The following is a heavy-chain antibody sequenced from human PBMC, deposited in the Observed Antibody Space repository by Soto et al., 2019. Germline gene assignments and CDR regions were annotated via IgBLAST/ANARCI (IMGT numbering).Heavy chain of an antibody. CDR2: ISTYDGNT. CDR1: GYTFFTYG. J-gene: IGHJ5*02. V-gene: IGHV1-18*01. CDR3: AGKSSSSSWFDP. D-gene: IGHD6-6*01. Sequence: ASVKVSCKASGYTFFTYGITWVRQAPGQGLEWMGWISTYDGNTDYAQKLQGRVTMTTDTSTRTAYMELRSLRSDDTAVYYCAGKSSSSSWFDPWGLGTLVTVSS.